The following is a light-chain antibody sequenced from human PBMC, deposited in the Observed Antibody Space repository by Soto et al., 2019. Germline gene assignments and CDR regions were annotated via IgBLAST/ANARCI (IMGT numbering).Light chain of an antibody. V-gene: IGKV1-27*01. J-gene: IGKJ1*01. CDR2: AAS. Sequence: DIQMIQSPSSLSASVGDRVTIACRASQGIRNYLVWYQQKPGKAPKVLIYAASTLQSGVSSRFSGSGSGTDFTLTISSLQPEDVATYYCQKYNGAQWTFGQGTKVDIK. CDR1: QGIRNY. CDR3: QKYNGAQWT.